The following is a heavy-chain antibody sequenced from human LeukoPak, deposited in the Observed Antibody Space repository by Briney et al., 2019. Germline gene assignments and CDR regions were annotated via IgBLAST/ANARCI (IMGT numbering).Heavy chain of an antibody. CDR2: IYYSGST. CDR3: ARAPRITIFGVVIIRFDP. D-gene: IGHD3-3*01. Sequence: SETLSLTCTVSGGSISSGGYYWSWIRQHPGKGLEWIGYIYYSGSTYYNPSLKSRVTKSVDTSKNQFSLKLSSVTAADTAVYYCARAPRITIFGVVIIRFDPWGQGTLVTVSS. V-gene: IGHV4-31*03. CDR1: GGSISSGGYY. J-gene: IGHJ5*02.